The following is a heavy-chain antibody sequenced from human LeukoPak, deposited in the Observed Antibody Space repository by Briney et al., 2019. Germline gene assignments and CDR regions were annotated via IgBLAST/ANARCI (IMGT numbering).Heavy chain of an antibody. D-gene: IGHD2-15*01. Sequence: ANYAQKFQGRVTITADESTSTAYMELSSLRSEDTAVYYCASPRGLDCSGGSCYWDAFDIWGQGTMVTVSS. CDR3: ASPRGLDCSGGSCYWDAFDI. V-gene: IGHV1-69*01. CDR2: A. J-gene: IGHJ3*02.